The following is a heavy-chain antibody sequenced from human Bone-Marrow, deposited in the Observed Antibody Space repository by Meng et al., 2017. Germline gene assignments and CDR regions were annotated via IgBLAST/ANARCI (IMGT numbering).Heavy chain of an antibody. CDR3: ARQTSSWFFDC. V-gene: IGHV4-59*08. D-gene: IGHD6-13*01. CDR1: GGSISSYY. CDR2: IYYSGST. J-gene: IGHJ4*02. Sequence: SETLSLTCTVSGGSISSYYWSWIRQPPGKGLEWIGYIYYSGSTNYNPSLKSRVTISVDTSKNQFSLRLSSVTAADTALYFCARQTSSWFFDCWGQGTLVTVSS.